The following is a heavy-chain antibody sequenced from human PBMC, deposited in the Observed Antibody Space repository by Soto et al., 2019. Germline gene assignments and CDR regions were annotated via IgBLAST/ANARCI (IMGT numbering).Heavy chain of an antibody. CDR1: GFTFSNYA. CDR2: ISGRGGST. Sequence: PGGSLRLSCAASGFTFSNYAMSWVRQAPGKGLEWVSSISGRGGSTYADSVKGRFAISRDNSKNTLYLQMSSLRAEDTAMYYCAKSILYCDRANCYDYFDFWGQGTLVNVSS. CDR3: AKSILYCDRANCYDYFDF. J-gene: IGHJ4*02. V-gene: IGHV3-23*01. D-gene: IGHD2-2*01.